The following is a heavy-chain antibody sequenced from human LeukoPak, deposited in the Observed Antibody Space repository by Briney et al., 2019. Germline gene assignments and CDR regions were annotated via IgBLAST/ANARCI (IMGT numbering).Heavy chain of an antibody. D-gene: IGHD3-3*01. CDR2: IRYDGSNK. CDR1: GFTFSSYG. J-gene: IGHJ4*02. V-gene: IGHV3-30*02. Sequence: GGSLRLSCAASGFTFSSYGMHWVRQAPGKGLEWVAFIRYDGSNKYYADSVKGRSTISRDNSKNTLYLQMNSLRAEDTAVYYCAKDFSDYDFWSGYWGFDYWGQGTLVTVSS. CDR3: AKDFSDYDFWSGYWGFDY.